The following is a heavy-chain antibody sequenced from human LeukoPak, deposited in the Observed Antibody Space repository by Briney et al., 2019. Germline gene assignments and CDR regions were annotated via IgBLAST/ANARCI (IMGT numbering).Heavy chain of an antibody. CDR1: GGSISSGGYS. V-gene: IGHV4-30-2*01. J-gene: IGHJ2*01. D-gene: IGHD4-23*01. CDR2: IYHSGST. CDR3: ARGGTDYGGNSVGWYFDL. Sequence: TSQTLSLTCAASGGSISSGGYSWSWIRQPPGKGLEWIGYIYHSGSTYYNPSLKSRVTISVDRSKNQFSLKLSSVTAADTAVYYCARGGTDYGGNSVGWYFDLWGRGTLVTVSS.